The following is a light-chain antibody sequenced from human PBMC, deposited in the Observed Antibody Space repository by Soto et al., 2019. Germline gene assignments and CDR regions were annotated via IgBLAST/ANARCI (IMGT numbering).Light chain of an antibody. Sequence: QSVLTQPPSASGTPGQRVTISCSGSSSNIGSNSVNWYQQLPGTAPKLLIYSNDHRPSGVPDRFAGSRSGTSASLAISGLQSDDEADYYCAAWDDSLDGHVVFGGGTKVTVL. CDR1: SSNIGSNS. J-gene: IGLJ2*01. V-gene: IGLV1-44*01. CDR2: SND. CDR3: AAWDDSLDGHVV.